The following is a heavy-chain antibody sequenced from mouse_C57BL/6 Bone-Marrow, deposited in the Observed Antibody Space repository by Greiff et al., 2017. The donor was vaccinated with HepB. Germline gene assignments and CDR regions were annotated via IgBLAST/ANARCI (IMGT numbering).Heavy chain of an antibody. CDR1: GYSITSGYY. J-gene: IGHJ3*01. CDR2: ISYDGSN. Sequence: EVQLQESGPGLVKPSQSLSLTCSVTGYSITSGYYWNWIRQFPGNKLEWMGYISYDGSNNYNPSLKNRISITRDTSKNQFFLKLNSVTTEDTATYYCARDEDSNYVAWFAYWGQGTLVTVSA. CDR3: ARDEDSNYVAWFAY. D-gene: IGHD2-5*01. V-gene: IGHV3-6*01.